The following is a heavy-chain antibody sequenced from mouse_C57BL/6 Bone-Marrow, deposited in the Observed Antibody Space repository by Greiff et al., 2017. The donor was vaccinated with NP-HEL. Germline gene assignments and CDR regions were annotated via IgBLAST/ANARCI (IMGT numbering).Heavy chain of an antibody. CDR1: GYTFTDYN. D-gene: IGHD1-1*01. CDR3: ASNITTAMDY. V-gene: IGHV1-22*01. CDR2: INPNNGGT. J-gene: IGHJ4*01. Sequence: EVQLQQSGPGLVKPGASVKMSCKASGYTFTDYNMHWVKQSHGKSLEWIGYINPNNGGTSYNQKFKGKATLTVNKSSSTAYMELRSLTSEDSAVYYCASNITTAMDYWGQGTSVTVSS.